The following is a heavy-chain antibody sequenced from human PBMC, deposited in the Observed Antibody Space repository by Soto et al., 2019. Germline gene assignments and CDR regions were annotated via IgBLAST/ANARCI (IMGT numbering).Heavy chain of an antibody. Sequence: QVQLVQSGAEVKKPGSSVKVSCKASGGTFSSYAISWVRQAPGQGLEWMGGIIPIFGTANYAQKFQGRVTITADESTSPAYMELSRLMSEDAAVYYCARDPGWGVNGYGLTDYWGQGTLVTVSS. J-gene: IGHJ4*02. CDR1: GGTFSSYA. CDR3: ARDPGWGVNGYGLTDY. V-gene: IGHV1-69*01. CDR2: IIPIFGTA. D-gene: IGHD5-18*01.